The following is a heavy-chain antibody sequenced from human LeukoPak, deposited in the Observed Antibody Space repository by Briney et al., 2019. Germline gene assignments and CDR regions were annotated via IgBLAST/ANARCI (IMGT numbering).Heavy chain of an antibody. D-gene: IGHD3-22*01. Sequence: ASVKVSCKASGYTFTDYYMHWVRQAPGQGLEWMGWINPNSGGTSYAQKFQGRVTMTRDTSISTAYMELSRLRSDDTAVYYCARDLGYYDRLDQFDCWGQGTLVTVFS. V-gene: IGHV1-2*02. CDR3: ARDLGYYDRLDQFDC. CDR1: GYTFTDYY. CDR2: INPNSGGT. J-gene: IGHJ4*02.